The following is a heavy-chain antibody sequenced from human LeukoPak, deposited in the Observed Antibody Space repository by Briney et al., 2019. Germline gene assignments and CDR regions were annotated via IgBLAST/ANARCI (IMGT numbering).Heavy chain of an antibody. CDR3: AKDLGGYSYGYYFDC. Sequence: GGSLRLSCAASGFTFSSYAMSWVRQAPGKGLEWVSAISGSGGSTYYADSVKGRFTISRDNSKNTLYLQMNSLRAEDTAVYYCAKDLGGYSYGYYFDCWGQGTLVTVSS. V-gene: IGHV3-23*01. CDR2: ISGSGGST. D-gene: IGHD5-18*01. J-gene: IGHJ4*02. CDR1: GFTFSSYA.